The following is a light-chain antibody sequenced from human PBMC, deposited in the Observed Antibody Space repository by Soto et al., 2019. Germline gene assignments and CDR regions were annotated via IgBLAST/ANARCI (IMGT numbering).Light chain of an antibody. CDR3: QQCHRYLT. Sequence: DIPMTQSPSSLSASVGDLVPLTCRASQSISSWLAWYQQKPGKAPKLLIYDASSLESGVPSRFSGSGSETEFTLTISSLQPDDFATYYCQQCHRYLTSGQGTKVDI. CDR1: QSISSW. J-gene: IGKJ1*01. V-gene: IGKV1-5*01. CDR2: DAS.